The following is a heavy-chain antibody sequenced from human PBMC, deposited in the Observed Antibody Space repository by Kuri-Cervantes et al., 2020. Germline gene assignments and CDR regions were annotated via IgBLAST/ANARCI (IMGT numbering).Heavy chain of an antibody. CDR3: AKYLRAFDM. V-gene: IGHV3-23*01. D-gene: IGHD3-9*01. CDR1: GFTFSTYV. J-gene: IGHJ3*02. CDR2: SSSSGNRT. Sequence: GGSLRLSCAASGFTFSTYVMSWVRQAPGKGLEWVSSSSSSGNRTNYADSVKGRFTISRDNSKNTLYLQMNSLRAEDTAIYYCAKYLRAFDMWGQGTMVTVSS.